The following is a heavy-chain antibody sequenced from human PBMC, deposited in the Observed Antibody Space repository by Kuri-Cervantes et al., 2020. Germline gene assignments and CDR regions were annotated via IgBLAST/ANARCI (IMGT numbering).Heavy chain of an antibody. CDR1: GFTFSSYG. CDR2: ISYDGSNK. CDR3: AKVEVTTENFDY. D-gene: IGHD4-17*01. J-gene: IGHJ4*02. V-gene: IGHV3-30*18. Sequence: GESLKISCAASGFTFSSYGMHWVRQAPGKGLEWVAVISYDGSNKYYADSVKGRFTMSRDNSKNTLYLQMDSLRAEDTAVYYCAKVEVTTENFDYWGQGTLVTVSS.